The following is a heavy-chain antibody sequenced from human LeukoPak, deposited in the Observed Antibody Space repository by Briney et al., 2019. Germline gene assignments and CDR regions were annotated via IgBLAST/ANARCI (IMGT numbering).Heavy chain of an antibody. V-gene: IGHV4-30-4*01. CDR1: GGSISSGDYY. CDR2: IYYSGST. CDR3: ARVDCSGGSCYSVDY. J-gene: IGHJ4*02. Sequence: SQTLSLTCTVSGGSISSGDYYWSWLRQPPGKGLEWIGYIYYSGSTYYNPSLKSRVTISVDTSKNQFSLKLSSVTAADTAVYYCARVDCSGGSCYSVDYWGQGTLVTVSS. D-gene: IGHD2-15*01.